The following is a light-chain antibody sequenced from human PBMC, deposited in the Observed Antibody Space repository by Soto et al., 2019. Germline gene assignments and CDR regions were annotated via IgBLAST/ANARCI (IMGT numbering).Light chain of an antibody. V-gene: IGKV2-30*01. Sequence: DVLMTQSPLSLPVTLGQPASISCRSSQSLVYNDGNTYLNWFQQRPGQSPRRLIYKVSNRDSGVPDRFSGSGSGTDFTLKISRVEAEDVGVYYCMQGTHWPPITFGQGTRLEIK. CDR2: KVS. J-gene: IGKJ5*01. CDR1: QSLVYNDGNTY. CDR3: MQGTHWPPIT.